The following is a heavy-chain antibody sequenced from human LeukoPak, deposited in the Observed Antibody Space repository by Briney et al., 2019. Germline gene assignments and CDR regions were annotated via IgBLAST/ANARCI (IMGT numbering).Heavy chain of an antibody. CDR2: VTGPGDTT. CDR1: GFTFTNYA. V-gene: IGHV3-23*01. Sequence: PGGSLRLFCATSGFTFTNYAMNWVRQAPGKGLEWVSVVTGPGDTTYYADSVKGRFFMSREDSKTTVYLQMNSLRAEVTAIYYCAKGAELDLWGQGTLVTVSS. D-gene: IGHD1-7*01. CDR3: AKGAELDL. J-gene: IGHJ5*02.